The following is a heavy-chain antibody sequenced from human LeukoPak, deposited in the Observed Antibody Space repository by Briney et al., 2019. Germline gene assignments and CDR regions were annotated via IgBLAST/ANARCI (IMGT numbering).Heavy chain of an antibody. J-gene: IGHJ3*02. Sequence: GGSLRLSCAASGFTLSSDGMSWVRQAPGQGLDWVSAMSGSGGSTYYADSVKGRFAISRDNSKNTLYLQMNSLRAEDTAVYYCAKIGTYYDPPPWGDAFDIWGQGTMVTVSS. CDR2: MSGSGGST. CDR1: GFTLSSDG. V-gene: IGHV3-23*01. CDR3: AKIGTYYDPPPWGDAFDI. D-gene: IGHD3-3*01.